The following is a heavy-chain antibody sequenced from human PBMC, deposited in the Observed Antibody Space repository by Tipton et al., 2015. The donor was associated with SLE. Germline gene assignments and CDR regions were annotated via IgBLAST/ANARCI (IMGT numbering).Heavy chain of an antibody. Sequence: SLRLSCAVSGFTLSFYTMSWVRQPPGKGLEWVSGISDSGFSTYYADSVKGRFTISRDNAKNSLHLQMNSLRAEDTAVYYCVREGGRAGGDYWGQGMLVTVSS. CDR3: VREGGRAGGDY. J-gene: IGHJ4*02. D-gene: IGHD6-19*01. CDR1: GFTLSFYT. V-gene: IGHV3-23*01. CDR2: ISDSGFST.